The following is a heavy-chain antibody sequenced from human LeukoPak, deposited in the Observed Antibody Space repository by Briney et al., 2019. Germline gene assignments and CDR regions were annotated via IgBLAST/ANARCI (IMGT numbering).Heavy chain of an antibody. Sequence: GGSLRLSCAASGFTFSSYAMHWVRQAPGKGLEWVAVISYDGSNKYYADSVKGRFTISRDNSKNTLYLQMNSLRAEDTAVYYCARSVNSGSYYNVPSPFDYWGQGTLVTVSS. CDR1: GFTFSSYA. V-gene: IGHV3-30-3*01. CDR3: ARSVNSGSYYNVPSPFDY. D-gene: IGHD3-10*01. CDR2: ISYDGSNK. J-gene: IGHJ4*02.